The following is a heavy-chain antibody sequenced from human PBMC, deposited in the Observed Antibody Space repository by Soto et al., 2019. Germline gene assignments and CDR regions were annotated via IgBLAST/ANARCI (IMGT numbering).Heavy chain of an antibody. CDR3: ARDAHADSGYDVPLDY. V-gene: IGHV3-23*01. CDR2: ISGSGGST. J-gene: IGHJ4*02. D-gene: IGHD5-12*01. CDR1: GFTFSSYA. Sequence: PGGSMRLSCAASGFTFSSYAMSWVRQAPGKGLEWVSAISGSGGSTYYADSVKGRFTISRDNSKNTLYLQMNSLRAEDTAVYYCARDAHADSGYDVPLDYWGQGTLVTVSS.